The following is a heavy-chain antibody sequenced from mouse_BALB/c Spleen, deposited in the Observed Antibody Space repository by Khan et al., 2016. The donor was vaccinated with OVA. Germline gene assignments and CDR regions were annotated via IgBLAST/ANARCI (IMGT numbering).Heavy chain of an antibody. V-gene: IGHV3-2*02. J-gene: IGHJ2*01. Sequence: VQLQQSGPGLVKPSQSLSLTCTVTGYSITSDYAWNWIRQFPGNKLEWMGHISYSGNTKYNPSLKSRISITRDTSKNQFFLQLNSVTTEDTATYYCARIDGGDFDYWCQGTTLTVSS. CDR1: GYSITSDYA. D-gene: IGHD2-3*01. CDR3: ARIDGGDFDY. CDR2: ISYSGNT.